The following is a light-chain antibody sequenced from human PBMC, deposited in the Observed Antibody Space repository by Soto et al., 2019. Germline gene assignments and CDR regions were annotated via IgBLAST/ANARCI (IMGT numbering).Light chain of an antibody. V-gene: IGKV3-20*01. CDR3: QQYGSSPQT. CDR1: QSLSGSY. J-gene: IGKJ1*01. Sequence: EIVLTQSPGTLSLSPGERATLSCRASQSLSGSYLAWYQQKPGQAPRLLIYGASGRATGIPDRFSGSGSGTDFALTISRLEPEDFVVYYCQQYGSSPQTFGQGTKVDIK. CDR2: GAS.